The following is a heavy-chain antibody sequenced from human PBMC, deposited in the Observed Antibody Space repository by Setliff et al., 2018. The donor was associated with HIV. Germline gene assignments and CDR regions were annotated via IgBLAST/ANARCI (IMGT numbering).Heavy chain of an antibody. V-gene: IGHV4-4*01. D-gene: IGHD6-13*01. J-gene: IGHJ4*02. CDR3: ARARGRIAAAGRPYFDY. CDR1: GGSIRTGDW. CDR2: ISHSGST. Sequence: ASETLSLTCAVSGGSIRTGDWWSWVRQSPGKGLEWIGEISHSGSTNYNPSLRSRVTISVDTSSNQFSLKLSSVTAADTAVYCCARARGRIAAAGRPYFDYWGQGTLVTVSS.